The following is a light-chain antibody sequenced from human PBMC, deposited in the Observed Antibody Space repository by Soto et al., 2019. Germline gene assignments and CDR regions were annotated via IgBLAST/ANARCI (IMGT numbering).Light chain of an antibody. CDR3: QQRKSYPIT. CDR2: AAS. CDR1: QDINTY. Sequence: DIQLTQSPSFLSASVGDRVTITCRASQDINTYLAWYQQKPGKAPKLLIFAASTLQNVVPSRFSGSGSGTEFTVTITSLQPEDFATYYCQQRKSYPITFGQGTRLEI. V-gene: IGKV1-9*01. J-gene: IGKJ5*01.